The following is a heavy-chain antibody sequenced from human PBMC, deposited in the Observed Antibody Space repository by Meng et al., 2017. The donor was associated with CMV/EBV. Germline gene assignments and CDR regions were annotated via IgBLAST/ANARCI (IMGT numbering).Heavy chain of an antibody. J-gene: IGHJ4*02. CDR3: ARDLGPYNWNYVGVVQGAKDY. D-gene: IGHD1-7*01. CDR1: GFTFSSYS. Sequence: GGSLRLSCVASGFTFSSYSMSWVRQAPGKGLEWVSSISSSSSYIYYADSVKGRFTISRDNAKNSLYLQMNSLRAEDTAVYYCARDLGPYNWNYVGVVQGAKDYGGQG. CDR2: ISSSSSYI. V-gene: IGHV3-21*01.